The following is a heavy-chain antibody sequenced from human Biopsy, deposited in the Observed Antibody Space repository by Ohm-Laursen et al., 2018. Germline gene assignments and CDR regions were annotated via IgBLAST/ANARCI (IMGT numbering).Heavy chain of an antibody. CDR1: GDSISSYY. J-gene: IGHJ2*01. Sequence: SETLSLTCTVSGDSISSYYWSWIRQPPGKGLVWIGYVYYTGSTDYNPSLQSRVTISVDTSKNHFSLRLRSVTPADTAIYCARDRGYYSDRTVPGYFDLWGRGTLVTVSS. CDR3: ARDRGYYSDRTVPGYFDL. V-gene: IGHV4-59*01. CDR2: VYYTGST. D-gene: IGHD3-22*01.